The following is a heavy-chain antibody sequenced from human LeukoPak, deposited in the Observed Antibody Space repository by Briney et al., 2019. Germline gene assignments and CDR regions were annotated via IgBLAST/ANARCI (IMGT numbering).Heavy chain of an antibody. Sequence: GGSLRLSCAASGFTFSSYAMTWVRQAPGKGLEWVSGISDSGGSTYYADSVKGRFTISRDNSKNTLYLQMNSLRAEDTAVYYCATYSSGWSLGGYWGQGTLVTVSS. CDR1: GFTFSSYA. D-gene: IGHD6-19*01. CDR2: ISDSGGST. V-gene: IGHV3-23*01. J-gene: IGHJ4*02. CDR3: ATYSSGWSLGGY.